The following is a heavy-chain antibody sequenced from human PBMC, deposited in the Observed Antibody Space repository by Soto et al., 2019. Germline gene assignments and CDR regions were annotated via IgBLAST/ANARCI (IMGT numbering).Heavy chain of an antibody. CDR3: ARANDDFWRALDY. V-gene: IGHV4-4*02. CDR1: GGSISSSNW. D-gene: IGHD3-3*01. J-gene: IGHJ4*02. CDR2: MYHSGST. Sequence: SETLSLTCAVSGGSISSSNWWIWIRQPPGKGLEWIGCMYHSGSTYYNPSLKSRVTISVDRSKNQFSLNLSSVTATDTAMYYCARANDDFWRALDYWGQGTVVTVSS.